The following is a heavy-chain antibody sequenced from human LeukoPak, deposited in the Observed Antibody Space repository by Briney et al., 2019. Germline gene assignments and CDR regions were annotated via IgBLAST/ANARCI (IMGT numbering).Heavy chain of an antibody. Sequence: GESLKISGKGSGYSFTTYWIGWVRQIPGKGLEWMGIIYPGDSHTMYSPSFRGQVTMSADKSISTAYLQWSSLKASDTAMYYCARLLGSSSSSWASFDYWGQGTLVTVSS. V-gene: IGHV5-51*01. CDR2: IYPGDSHT. J-gene: IGHJ4*02. CDR3: ARLLGSSSSSWASFDY. CDR1: GYSFTTYW. D-gene: IGHD6-13*01.